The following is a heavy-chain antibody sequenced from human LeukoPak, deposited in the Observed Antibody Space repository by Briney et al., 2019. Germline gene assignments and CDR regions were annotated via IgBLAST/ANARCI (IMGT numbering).Heavy chain of an antibody. Sequence: GGSLRLSYAASGFIFTGNWIHSVRHAPGKGPVCVSRIYGDGYTNYADSVKGRFTISRDSGNNTVYLQMSSLRDEDTAVYYCATSVITRFDNWGQGPLVTVS. CDR1: GFIFTGNW. V-gene: IGHV3-74*01. CDR2: IYGDGYT. J-gene: IGHJ4*02. CDR3: ATSVITRFDN. D-gene: IGHD3-16*01.